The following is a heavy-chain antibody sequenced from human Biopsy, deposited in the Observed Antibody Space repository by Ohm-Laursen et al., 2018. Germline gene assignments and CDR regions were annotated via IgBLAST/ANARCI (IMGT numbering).Heavy chain of an antibody. J-gene: IGHJ6*02. CDR3: ARATNSTGWPYYYFYGMDV. D-gene: IGHD2/OR15-2a*01. Sequence: TLSLTCTVSGGSISSDYWSWIRQTPGKGLEWIGNIIYSGSTNYNPSLKSRVTISVDTSKNQFSLRLNSVTAADTAVYYCARATNSTGWPYYYFYGMDVWGQGTTVTVSS. CDR2: IIYSGST. CDR1: GGSISSDY. V-gene: IGHV4-59*01.